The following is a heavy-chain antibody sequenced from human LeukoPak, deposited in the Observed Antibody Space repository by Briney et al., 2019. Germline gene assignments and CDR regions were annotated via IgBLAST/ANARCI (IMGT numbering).Heavy chain of an antibody. CDR3: ATRQGYYDSSGPTRFDY. CDR2: FDPEDGET. CDR1: GYTFTGYY. V-gene: IGHV1-24*01. D-gene: IGHD3-22*01. Sequence: ASVKVSCKASGYTFTGYYIHWVRQAPGKGLEWMGGFDPEDGETIYAQKFQGRVTMTEDTSTDTAYMELSSLRSEDTAVYYCATRQGYYDSSGPTRFDYWGQGTLVTVSS. J-gene: IGHJ4*02.